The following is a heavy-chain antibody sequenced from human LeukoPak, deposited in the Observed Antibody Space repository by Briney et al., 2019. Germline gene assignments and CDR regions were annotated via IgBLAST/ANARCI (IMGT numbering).Heavy chain of an antibody. CDR3: ARAPIYYDSSGPYYYYMDV. D-gene: IGHD3-22*01. Sequence: GGSLRLSCTASGFTFDDYGMNWVRQAPGTGLEWVSGINWNGGSTGYADSVKGRFTISRDNAKTSLYLQMNSLRAEDTALCYCARAPIYYDSSGPYYYYMDVWGKGTTVTVSS. V-gene: IGHV3-20*04. CDR1: GFTFDDYG. CDR2: INWNGGST. J-gene: IGHJ6*03.